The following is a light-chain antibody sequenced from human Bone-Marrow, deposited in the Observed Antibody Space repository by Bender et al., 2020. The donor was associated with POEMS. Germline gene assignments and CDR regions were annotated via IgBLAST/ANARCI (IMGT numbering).Light chain of an antibody. J-gene: IGLJ3*02. CDR2: EVT. V-gene: IGLV2-8*01. CDR1: SNDVGDYNS. CDR3: CSYAGDTTV. Sequence: QSALTQPASVSGSPGQSVTISCTGTSNDVGDYNSVSWYQQYPGKAPKLMIYEVTKRPSGVPDRFSGSKSGNTASLTVSRLQADDEADYYCCSYAGDTTVFGGGTKLTVL.